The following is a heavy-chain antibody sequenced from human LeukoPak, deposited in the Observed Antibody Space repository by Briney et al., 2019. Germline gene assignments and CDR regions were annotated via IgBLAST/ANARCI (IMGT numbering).Heavy chain of an antibody. Sequence: GGSPRLSCAASGFTFSSYAMSWVRQAPGKGLEWVSAISGSGGSTYYADSVKGRFTISRDNSKSTLYLQMNSLRAEDTAVYYCAKSCSSTSCYGSYWGQGTLVTVSS. D-gene: IGHD2-2*01. CDR1: GFTFSSYA. CDR2: ISGSGGST. V-gene: IGHV3-23*01. J-gene: IGHJ4*02. CDR3: AKSCSSTSCYGSY.